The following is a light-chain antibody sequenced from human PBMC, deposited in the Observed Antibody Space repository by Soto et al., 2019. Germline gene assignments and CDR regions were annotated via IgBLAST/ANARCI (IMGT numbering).Light chain of an antibody. CDR2: GAS. Sequence: EIVLTQSPGTLSLSPGERATLSCRASQTVSSNYLAWDQQKPGQAPRLLIYGASSRATGIPDRFSGSGSGTYFTLTISRLEPEEFAVYYCQQYGSSRTFGQGTKVEIK. V-gene: IGKV3-20*01. CDR1: QTVSSNY. CDR3: QQYGSSRT. J-gene: IGKJ1*01.